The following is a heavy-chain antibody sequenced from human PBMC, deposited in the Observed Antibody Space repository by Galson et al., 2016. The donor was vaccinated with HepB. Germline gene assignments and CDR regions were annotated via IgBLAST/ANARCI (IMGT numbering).Heavy chain of an antibody. CDR3: VKDGYSGSYDY. CDR1: RFTFSDFA. J-gene: IGHJ4*02. Sequence: SLRLSCAASRFTFSDFAIHWVRQAPGKGLEYVAGISSNGDTTYFADSVKGRFTISRDNSKNTVYLQLSSLRVDDTAVYYCVKDGYSGSYDYWGQGTLVTVSS. V-gene: IGHV3-64D*06. D-gene: IGHD1-26*01. CDR2: ISSNGDTT.